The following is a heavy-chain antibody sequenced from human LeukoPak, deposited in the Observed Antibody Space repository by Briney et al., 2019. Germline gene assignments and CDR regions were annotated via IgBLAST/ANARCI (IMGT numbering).Heavy chain of an antibody. D-gene: IGHD4-17*01. Sequence: PGGSLRLSGAASGFTVSSKYMSWVRRAPGKGLEGVSVMFSVGTTFYADSVKGRFTISRDNSENTLYLQMNSLRAEDTAVYYCATSRTDYDLDYWGQGPLVPVSS. J-gene: IGHJ4*02. CDR2: MFSVGTT. CDR1: GFTVSSKY. V-gene: IGHV3-66*01. CDR3: ATSRTDYDLDY.